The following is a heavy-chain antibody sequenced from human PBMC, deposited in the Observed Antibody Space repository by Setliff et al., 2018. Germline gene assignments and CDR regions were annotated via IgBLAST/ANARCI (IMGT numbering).Heavy chain of an antibody. CDR3: FGAGTCSY. V-gene: IGHV3-7*01. J-gene: IGHJ4*02. Sequence: PSETLSLSCAASGFIFSNYGMYWVRQAPGKGLEWLASINPDGSEKYYVDSVKGRFTISRDNARNSLSLQMNSLRTEDTAVYYCFGAGTCSYWGQGTLVTVSS. CDR1: GFIFSNYG. D-gene: IGHD3-10*01. CDR2: INPDGSEK.